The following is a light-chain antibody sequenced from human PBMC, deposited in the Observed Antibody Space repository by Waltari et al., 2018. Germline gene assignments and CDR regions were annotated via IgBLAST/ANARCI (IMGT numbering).Light chain of an antibody. CDR3: SSYTSSSTGVV. CDR2: DVS. CDR1: SSDGGGYNY. V-gene: IGLV2-14*01. Sequence: QSALTQPASVSGSPGQSITISCTGTSSDGGGYNYVSWYQQHPGKAPKLMIYDVSKRPSGVSNRFSGSKSGNTASLTISGLQAEDEADYYCSSYTSSSTGVVFGGGTKLTVL. J-gene: IGLJ2*01.